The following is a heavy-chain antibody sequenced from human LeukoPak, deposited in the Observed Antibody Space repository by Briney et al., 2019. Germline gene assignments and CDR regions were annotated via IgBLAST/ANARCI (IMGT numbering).Heavy chain of an antibody. J-gene: IGHJ4*02. D-gene: IGHD6-25*01. CDR2: ISDIGGST. Sequence: GGSLRLSCAASGFIFSSYAMNWVRQAPGKGLEWVSGISDIGGSTYYADSVKGRFTISRDNSKNTVYLQMNNLGAEDTAVYYCAKDRSGLPRRGLFDYWGQGTLVTVSS. V-gene: IGHV3-23*01. CDR3: AKDRSGLPRRGLFDY. CDR1: GFIFSSYA.